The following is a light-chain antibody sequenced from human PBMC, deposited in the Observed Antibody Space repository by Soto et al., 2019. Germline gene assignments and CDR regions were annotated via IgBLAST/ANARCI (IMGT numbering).Light chain of an antibody. CDR3: HHYGISP. CDR1: QSVSSNY. Sequence: EIVLTQSPGTLSLSPGERATLSCRASQSVSSNYLAWYQQKPGQAPRLLIYGASSRATGIPDRFSGSGSGTEFTLTISRLEAEDFAVYYWHHYGISPFGGGTKVEIK. CDR2: GAS. J-gene: IGKJ4*01. V-gene: IGKV3-20*01.